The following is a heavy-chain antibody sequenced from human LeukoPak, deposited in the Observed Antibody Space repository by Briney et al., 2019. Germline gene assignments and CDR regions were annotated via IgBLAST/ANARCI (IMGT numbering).Heavy chain of an antibody. J-gene: IGHJ3*02. V-gene: IGHV4-59*01. CDR2: IYSSGST. CDR3: ARGNSGYDYAFDI. D-gene: IGHD5-12*01. Sequence: PSETLSLTCTVSGGSISSYHWSWIRQPPGKGLQWIGFIYSSGSTNYNPSLKSRVTISLDTSKNQFSLRVSSVTSAVTAVYYCARGNSGYDYAFDIWGQGTMVTVSS. CDR1: GGSISSYH.